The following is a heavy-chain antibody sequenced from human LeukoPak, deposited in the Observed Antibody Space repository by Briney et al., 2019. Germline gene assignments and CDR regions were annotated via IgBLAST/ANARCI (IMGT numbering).Heavy chain of an antibody. CDR1: GYTFTSYD. CDR2: MNPNSGNT. D-gene: IGHD4-23*01. V-gene: IGHV1-8*01. J-gene: IGHJ4*02. Sequence: ASVKVSCKASGYTFTSYDINWVRQATGQGLEWMGWMNPNSGNTGYAQKFQGRVTMTRNTSISTAYMELSSLRSEDTAVYYCARGSKFMTTVEGYYFDYWGQGTLVTVSS. CDR3: ARGSKFMTTVEGYYFDY.